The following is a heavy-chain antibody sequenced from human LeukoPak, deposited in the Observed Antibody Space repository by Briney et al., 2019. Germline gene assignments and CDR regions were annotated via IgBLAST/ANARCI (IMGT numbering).Heavy chain of an antibody. V-gene: IGHV7-4-1*02. Sequence: ASVKVSCKASGYTFTSYAMNWVRQAPGQGLEWMGWINTNTGNPTYAQGFTGRFVFSLDTSVSTAYLQISSLKAEDTAVYYCARDQHVRFGDYYYYMDVWGKGTTVTVSS. CDR2: INTNTGNP. D-gene: IGHD3-10*01. CDR3: ARDQHVRFGDYYYYMDV. CDR1: GYTFTSYA. J-gene: IGHJ6*03.